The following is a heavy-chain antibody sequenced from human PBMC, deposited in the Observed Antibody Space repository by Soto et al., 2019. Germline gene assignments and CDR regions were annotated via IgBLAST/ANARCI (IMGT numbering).Heavy chain of an antibody. V-gene: IGHV3-7*01. D-gene: IGHD1-26*01. Sequence: EVQLVESGGGLVQSGGSLRLSCAVSGFSCTDFWMSWVRQAPGEGLEWVATIKEDGSQKSYVDSVKGRFTISRDNPKNFLYLQMDSLRVEDTAVYYCARKHSGLDYWGQGTLVTVSS. CDR2: IKEDGSQK. CDR1: GFSCTDFW. CDR3: ARKHSGLDY. J-gene: IGHJ4*02.